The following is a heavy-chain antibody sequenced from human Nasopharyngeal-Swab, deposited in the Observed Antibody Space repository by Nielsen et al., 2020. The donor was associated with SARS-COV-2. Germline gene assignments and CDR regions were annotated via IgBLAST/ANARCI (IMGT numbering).Heavy chain of an antibody. V-gene: IGHV5-10-1*01. Sequence: GESLKISCKGSGYSFTSYWISWVRQMPGKGLEWMGRIDPSDSYTNYSPSFQGHVTISADKSISTAYLQWSSLKAPDTAMYYCARRAYCSGGSCHSPYYYYMDVWGKGTTVTVSS. CDR3: ARRAYCSGGSCHSPYYYYMDV. J-gene: IGHJ6*03. D-gene: IGHD2-15*01. CDR2: IDPSDSYT. CDR1: GYSFTSYW.